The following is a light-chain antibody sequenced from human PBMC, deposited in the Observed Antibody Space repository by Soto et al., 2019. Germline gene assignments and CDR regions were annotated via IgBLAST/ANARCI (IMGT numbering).Light chain of an antibody. J-gene: IGLJ1*01. Sequence: QSVLTQPPSVSAAPGQRVTIPCSGSISNIGNNYVSWYQHLPGKAPELLIYDNNQRPSGIPDRFSGSKSGTSATLGITGLQTGDEADYYCGTWDSSLSVYVFVTGTKVTLL. V-gene: IGLV1-51*01. CDR1: ISNIGNNY. CDR3: GTWDSSLSVYV. CDR2: DNN.